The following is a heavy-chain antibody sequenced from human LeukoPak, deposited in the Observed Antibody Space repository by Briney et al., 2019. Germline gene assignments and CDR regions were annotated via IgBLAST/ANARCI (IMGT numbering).Heavy chain of an antibody. CDR3: ARRRSESGYDMTDFDY. CDR2: IYPGDYDT. Sequence: GESLKISCQCSGSIFTSYWIGGVRDLPGKGLEGMGIIYPGDYDTRYSPSFQGQVIISADKSISTAYLQWSSLKASDTAMYYCARRRSESGYDMTDFDYWGQGTLVTVSS. J-gene: IGHJ4*02. CDR1: GSIFTSYW. V-gene: IGHV5-51*01. D-gene: IGHD5-12*01.